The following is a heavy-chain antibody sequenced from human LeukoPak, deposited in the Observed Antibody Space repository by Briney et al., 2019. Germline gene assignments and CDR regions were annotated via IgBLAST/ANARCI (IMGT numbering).Heavy chain of an antibody. CDR1: GGSFSGYY. V-gene: IGHV4-34*01. D-gene: IGHD3-10*01. CDR2: INHSGST. Sequence: SETLSLTCAVYGGSFSGYYWSWIRQPPGKGLEWIGEINHSGSTNYNPSLKSRVTISVDTSTNQFTLRLRSVTAADTAVYHCARNWGSYYNYYYYMDVWGKGTTVTISS. CDR3: ARNWGSYYNYYYYMDV. J-gene: IGHJ6*03.